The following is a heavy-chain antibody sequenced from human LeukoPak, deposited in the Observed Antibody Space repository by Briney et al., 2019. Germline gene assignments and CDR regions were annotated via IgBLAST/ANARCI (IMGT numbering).Heavy chain of an antibody. J-gene: IGHJ5*02. D-gene: IGHD6-19*01. Sequence: ASVKVSCKASGYTFTSYAMHWVRQAPGQRLEWMGWINAGNGNTKYSQKFQGRVTITRDTSASTAYMELSSLRSEDTAVYYCARVRGLVWLGNNWFDPWGQGTLVTVSS. CDR3: ARVRGLVWLGNNWFDP. CDR2: INAGNGNT. V-gene: IGHV1-3*01. CDR1: GYTFTSYA.